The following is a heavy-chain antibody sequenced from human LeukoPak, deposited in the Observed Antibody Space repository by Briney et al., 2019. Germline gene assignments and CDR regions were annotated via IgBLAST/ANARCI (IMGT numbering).Heavy chain of an antibody. J-gene: IGHJ4*02. Sequence: SETLSLTCAVYGGSFSGYYWSWIRQPPGKGLEWIGEINHSGSTNHNPSLKSRLTISIDTSKNLFSLKLTSVTAADTAVYYCGRDPAAVPAGFWGQGTLVTVSS. CDR1: GGSFSGYY. CDR3: GRDPAAVPAGF. V-gene: IGHV4-34*01. D-gene: IGHD2-2*01. CDR2: INHSGST.